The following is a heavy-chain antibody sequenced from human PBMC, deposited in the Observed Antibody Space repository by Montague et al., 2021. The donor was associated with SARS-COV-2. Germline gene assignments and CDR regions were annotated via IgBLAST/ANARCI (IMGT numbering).Heavy chain of an antibody. CDR1: GGSISSDNW. V-gene: IGHV4-4*02. CDR2: IFHSGST. J-gene: IGHJ5*02. CDR3: ASRITMVRGVTNRNNWFDP. Sequence: SETLSLTCAVSGGSISSDNWWSWVRQSPGKGLGLIGDIFHSGSTNYNPSLNSRVTILVDKSKNDFSLKLSPVTAADTAMFYCASRITMVRGVTNRNNWFDPWGRGILVTVSS. D-gene: IGHD3-10*01.